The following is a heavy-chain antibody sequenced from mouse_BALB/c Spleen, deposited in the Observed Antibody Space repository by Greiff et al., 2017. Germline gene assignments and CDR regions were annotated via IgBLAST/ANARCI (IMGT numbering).Heavy chain of an antibody. V-gene: IGHV1-87*01. CDR2: IYPGDGDT. D-gene: IGHD1-1*01. Sequence: QVQLQQSGAELSRPGASVKLSCKASGYTFTSYWMQWVKQRPGQGLEWIGAIYPGDGDTRYTQKFKGKATLTADKSSSTAYMQLSSLASEDSAVYYCATYGSSHFDYWGQGTTLTVSS. CDR3: ATYGSSHFDY. CDR1: GYTFTSYW. J-gene: IGHJ2*01.